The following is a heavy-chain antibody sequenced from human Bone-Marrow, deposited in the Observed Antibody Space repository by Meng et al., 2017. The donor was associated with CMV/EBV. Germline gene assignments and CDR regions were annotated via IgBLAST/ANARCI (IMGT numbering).Heavy chain of an antibody. CDR2: IIPILGIA. CDR1: GFTFSSYA. D-gene: IGHD3-3*01. V-gene: IGHV1-69*04. CDR3: ARGRITIFGVVIITLGWFDP. Sequence: KISCAASGFTFSSYAISWVRQAPGKGLEWMGRIIPILGIANYAQKFQGRVTITADKSTSTAYMELSSRRVEDTAVYYCARGRITIFGVVIITLGWFDPWGQGTLVTVSS. J-gene: IGHJ5*02.